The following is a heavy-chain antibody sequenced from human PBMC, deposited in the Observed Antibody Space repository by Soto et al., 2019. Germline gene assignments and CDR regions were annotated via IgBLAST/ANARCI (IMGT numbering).Heavy chain of an antibody. J-gene: IGHJ4*02. CDR1: GFTFSTYA. CDR3: ARDRPSPYCSSTSCSSYFDY. V-gene: IGHV3-30-3*01. Sequence: GGSLRLSCAASGFTFSTYAMQWVRQAPGKGLEWVAVISYDGSNKYYADSVKGRFTISRDNSKNTLYLQMNSLRAEDTAVYYCARDRPSPYCSSTSCSSYFDYWGQGTLVTVS. CDR2: ISYDGSNK. D-gene: IGHD2-2*01.